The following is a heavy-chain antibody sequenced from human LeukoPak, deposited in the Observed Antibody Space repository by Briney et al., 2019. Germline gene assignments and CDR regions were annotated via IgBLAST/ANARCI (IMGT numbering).Heavy chain of an antibody. CDR1: GFTFSTYE. V-gene: IGHV4-39*01. CDR2: INYSGST. CDR3: ARRSSANYYGSGSSVDY. Sequence: GSLRLSCAASGFTFSTYEMNWVRQPPGKGLEWIGSINYSGSTYHSPSLESRVTISVDTSRIQISLRLSSVTAADTAVYYCARRSSANYYGSGSSVDYWGQGTLVTVSS. J-gene: IGHJ4*02. D-gene: IGHD3-10*01.